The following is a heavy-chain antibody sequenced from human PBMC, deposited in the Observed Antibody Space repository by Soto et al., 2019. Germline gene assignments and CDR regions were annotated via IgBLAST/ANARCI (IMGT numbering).Heavy chain of an antibody. V-gene: IGHV4-59*01. D-gene: IGHD4-17*01. J-gene: IGHJ6*02. CDR1: GGSISSYY. Sequence: QVQLQESGPGLVKPSETLSLTCTVSGGSISSYYWSWIRQPPGKGLEWIGYIYYSGSTNYNPSLKSRVTISVETSKNQFSLKLSSVTAADTAVYYCARGVYGDYANQYYYYGMDVWGQGTTVTVSS. CDR2: IYYSGST. CDR3: ARGVYGDYANQYYYYGMDV.